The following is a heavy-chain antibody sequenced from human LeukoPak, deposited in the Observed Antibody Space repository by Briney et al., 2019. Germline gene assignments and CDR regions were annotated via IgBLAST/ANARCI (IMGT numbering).Heavy chain of an antibody. J-gene: IGHJ5*02. CDR2: IYYSGST. Sequence: SETLSLTCTVSGASFSSSTYYWGWIRQPPGKGLEWIGSIYYSGSTYYNPSLKSRVTMSVDTSKNQFSLKLSSVTAADTAVYYCARVGTTIGFDPWGQGTLVTVSS. CDR3: ARVGTTIGFDP. D-gene: IGHD4-11*01. CDR1: GASFSSSTYY. V-gene: IGHV4-39*01.